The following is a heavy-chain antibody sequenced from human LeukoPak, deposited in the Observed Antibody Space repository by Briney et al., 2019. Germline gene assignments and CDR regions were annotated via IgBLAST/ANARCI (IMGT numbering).Heavy chain of an antibody. CDR1: GYTFTSYG. CDR2: ISAYNGNT. V-gene: IGHV1-18*01. D-gene: IGHD3-22*01. Sequence: ASVKVSCKASGYTFTSYGISWVRQPPGQGLEWMGWISAYNGNTNYAQKLQGRVTMTTDTSTSTAYMELRSLRSDDTAVYYCARDNYYDSSGLLDYWGQGTLVTVSS. CDR3: ARDNYYDSSGLLDY. J-gene: IGHJ4*02.